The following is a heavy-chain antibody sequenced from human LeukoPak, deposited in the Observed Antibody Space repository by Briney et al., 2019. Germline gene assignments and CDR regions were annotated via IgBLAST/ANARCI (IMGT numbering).Heavy chain of an antibody. CDR1: GYIIISCSFD. CDR3: ARHFDN. Sequence: SETLYLTCNVSGYIIISCSFDWGRIRQPPGKGLEWIGSISYGGNNDYNPSLKSRVTISLDASKNQFSLRVSSVSAADTAVYYCARHFDNWGQGTLVTVSS. J-gene: IGHJ4*02. CDR2: ISYGGNN. V-gene: IGHV4-39*01.